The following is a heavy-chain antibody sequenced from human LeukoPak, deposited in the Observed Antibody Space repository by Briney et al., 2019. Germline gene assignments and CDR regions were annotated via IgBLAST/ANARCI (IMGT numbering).Heavy chain of an antibody. CDR2: IIPIFGTA. Sequence: ASVKVSCKASGGTFSSYGISWVRQAPGQGLEWMGGIIPIFGTANYAQKFQGRVTITTDESTSTAYMELSSLRSEDTAVYYCARGDIVVVPAAITPENYYYYYMDVWGKGTTVTVSS. CDR3: ARGDIVVVPAAITPENYYYYYMDV. V-gene: IGHV1-69*05. J-gene: IGHJ6*03. D-gene: IGHD2-2*02. CDR1: GGTFSSYG.